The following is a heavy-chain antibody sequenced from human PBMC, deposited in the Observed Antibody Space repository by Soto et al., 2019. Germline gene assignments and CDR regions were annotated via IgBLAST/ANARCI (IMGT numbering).Heavy chain of an antibody. CDR2: ISAYNGNT. D-gene: IGHD2-15*01. CDR3: ARDGDIVVVVPKWFDP. V-gene: IGHV1-18*01. J-gene: IGHJ5*02. Sequence: ASVKVSCKASGYTFTSYGISWVRQAPGQGLEWMGWISAYNGNTNYAQKLQGRVTMTTDTSTSTAYMELRSLRSDDTAVYYCARDGDIVVVVPKWFDPWGQGTLVTVSS. CDR1: GYTFTSYG.